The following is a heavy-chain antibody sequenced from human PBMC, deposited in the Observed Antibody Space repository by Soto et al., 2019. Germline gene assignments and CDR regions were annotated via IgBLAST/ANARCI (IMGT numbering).Heavy chain of an antibody. Sequence: GGSLRLSCAASGFTFSSYAMSWVRQAPGKGLEWVSAISGSGGSTYYADSVKGRFTISRDNSKNTPYLQMNSLRAEDTAVYYCAKDQRVVRGVSDYWGQGTLVTVYS. CDR2: ISGSGGST. CDR1: GFTFSSYA. V-gene: IGHV3-23*01. CDR3: AKDQRVVRGVSDY. J-gene: IGHJ4*02. D-gene: IGHD3-10*01.